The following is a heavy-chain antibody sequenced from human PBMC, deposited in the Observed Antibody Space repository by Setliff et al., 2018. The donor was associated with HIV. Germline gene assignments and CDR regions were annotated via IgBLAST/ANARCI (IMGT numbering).Heavy chain of an antibody. CDR3: ARLTSGWFFAY. Sequence: SETLALTCTVSGGPISSSNYYWGWIRQPPGKGLEWIGSFFYSGSTYHNPSLKSRVTISVDTSKNQFSLKLSSVTAADTAVYYCARLTSGWFFAYWGQGTLVTVSS. CDR2: FFYSGST. V-gene: IGHV4-39*01. J-gene: IGHJ4*02. D-gene: IGHD6-19*01. CDR1: GGPISSSNYY.